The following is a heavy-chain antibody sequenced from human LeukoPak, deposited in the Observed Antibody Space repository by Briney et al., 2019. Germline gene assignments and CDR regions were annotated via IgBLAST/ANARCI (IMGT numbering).Heavy chain of an antibody. J-gene: IGHJ4*02. Sequence: TGGSLRLSCAASGFTFSSSAMSWVRQAPGKGLEWVSSISGSGDITYYADSVKGRFTISRDNSKNTLYLQMNSLRAEDTAIYYCAKNRWDSGGYHFDYWGQGTLVTVSS. CDR3: AKNRWDSGGYHFDY. CDR2: ISGSGDIT. CDR1: GFTFSSSA. V-gene: IGHV3-23*01. D-gene: IGHD3-22*01.